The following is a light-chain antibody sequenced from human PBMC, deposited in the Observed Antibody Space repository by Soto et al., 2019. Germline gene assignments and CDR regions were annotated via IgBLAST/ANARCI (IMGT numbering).Light chain of an antibody. CDR1: NIGSKS. Sequence: SYELTQPPSVSVAPGQTARITWGGNNIGSKSVHWYQQKPGQAPVLVVYDDSDRPSGIPERFSGSNSGNTATLTISRVEAGDEADYYCQVWDSSSDPLFGGGTKLTVL. V-gene: IGLV3-21*02. J-gene: IGLJ3*02. CDR3: QVWDSSSDPL. CDR2: DDS.